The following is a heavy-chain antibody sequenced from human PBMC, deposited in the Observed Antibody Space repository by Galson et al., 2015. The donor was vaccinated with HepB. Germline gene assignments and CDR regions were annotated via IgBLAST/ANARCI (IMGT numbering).Heavy chain of an antibody. CDR2: ISYDGSNK. CDR1: GFTFSSYG. Sequence: SLRLSCAASGFTFSSYGMHWVRQAPGKGLEWVAVISYDGSNKYYADSVKGRFTISRDNSKNTLCLQMNSLRAEDTAVYYCAKAYDILTGYYYYGMDVWGQGTTVTVSS. V-gene: IGHV3-30*18. J-gene: IGHJ6*02. CDR3: AKAYDILTGYYYYGMDV. D-gene: IGHD3-9*01.